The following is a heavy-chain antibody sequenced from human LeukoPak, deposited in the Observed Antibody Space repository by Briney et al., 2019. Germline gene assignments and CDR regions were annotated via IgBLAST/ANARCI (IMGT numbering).Heavy chain of an antibody. CDR1: GGSMSTYY. CDR2: IYYTGST. V-gene: IGHV4-59*01. CDR3: TRDRKLNYYDSGGYHDF. J-gene: IGHJ4*02. Sequence: SETLSLTCTVSGGSMSTYYWTWIRQPPGKGLEWIGFIYYTGSTNYNPSLKSRVTISVDTAKNQFSLKLSSVTAADTAVYYCTRDRKLNYYDSGGYHDFWGQGTLVTVSS. D-gene: IGHD3-22*01.